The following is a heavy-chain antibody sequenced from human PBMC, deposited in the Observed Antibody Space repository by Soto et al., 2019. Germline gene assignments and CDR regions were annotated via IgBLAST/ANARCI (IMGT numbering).Heavy chain of an antibody. CDR2: IYPGDSDT. V-gene: IGHV5-51*01. J-gene: IGHJ6*02. Sequence: GESLKISCMGSGYKVSTWHNFTSYWIAWVRQMPGEGLEWMGIIYPGDSDTRYSPSFQGQVTISADKSINSVYLQWSSLKASDTAMYYCARQASTIFGVVKDYYYYYGMDVWGQGTTVTVSS. D-gene: IGHD3-3*01. CDR1: GYKVSTWHNFTSYW. CDR3: ARQASTIFGVVKDYYYYYGMDV.